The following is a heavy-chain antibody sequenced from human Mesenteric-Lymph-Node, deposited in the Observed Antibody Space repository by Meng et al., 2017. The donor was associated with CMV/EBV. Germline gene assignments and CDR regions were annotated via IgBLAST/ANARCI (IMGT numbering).Heavy chain of an antibody. V-gene: IGHV4-34*01. D-gene: IGHD1-14*01. Sequence: ESLKISCAVYGGSFSGYYWSWIRQPPGKGLEWIGEINHSGSTNYNPSLKSRVTISVDTSKNQFSLKLSSVTAADTAVYYCARARKQTIAFDIWGQGTMVTVSS. CDR2: INHSGST. CDR1: GGSFSGYY. CDR3: ARARKQTIAFDI. J-gene: IGHJ3*02.